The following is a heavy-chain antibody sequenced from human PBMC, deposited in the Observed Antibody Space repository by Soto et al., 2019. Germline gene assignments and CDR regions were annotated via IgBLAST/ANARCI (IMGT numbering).Heavy chain of an antibody. CDR1: GFTFSSYW. D-gene: IGHD5-12*01. J-gene: IGHJ4*02. Sequence: VQLVESGGGLVQPGGSLRLSCAASGFTFSSYWVSWVRQAPGKGLEWGANIKQDGTEKYYVDSVKGRFTISRDNAKNSLYLQMNSVRAEDTAVYYCARGGYSDYDAAPFDYWGQGTLVAVSS. V-gene: IGHV3-7*01. CDR3: ARGGYSDYDAAPFDY. CDR2: IKQDGTEK.